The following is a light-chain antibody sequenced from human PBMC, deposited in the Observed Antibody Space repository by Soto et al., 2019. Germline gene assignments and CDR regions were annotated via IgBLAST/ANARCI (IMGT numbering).Light chain of an antibody. CDR2: EVS. CDR3: CSKTSSITYV. CDR1: SSDIGGYNY. J-gene: IGLJ1*01. V-gene: IGLV2-14*01. Sequence: QSALTQPASVSGSPGQSITISCTETSSDIGGYNYVSWYQQYPGEAPKLVIYEVSNRPSGVSNRFSGSKSGNTASLTISGLQADDEADYYCCSKTSSITYVFGSGTKLTVL.